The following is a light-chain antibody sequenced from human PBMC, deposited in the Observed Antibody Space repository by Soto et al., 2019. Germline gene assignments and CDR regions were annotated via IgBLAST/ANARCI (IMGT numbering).Light chain of an antibody. CDR3: QQYDDWYT. CDR1: QSVSTN. V-gene: IGKV3-15*01. J-gene: IGKJ2*01. Sequence: EIVMTQSPATLSVSPGERATLSCRASQSVSTNLGWYQQRPGQAPRLLIYGASTRATGIPARFSGSGSGTEFPLTIGSLQSEELALDYCQQYDDWYTFGQGTNLEIK. CDR2: GAS.